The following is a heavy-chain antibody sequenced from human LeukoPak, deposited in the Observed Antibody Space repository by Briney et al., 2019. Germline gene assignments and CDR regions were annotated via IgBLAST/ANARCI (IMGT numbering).Heavy chain of an antibody. D-gene: IGHD1/OR15-1a*01. Sequence: AVTVSCQASGGTVRSYAISWVRQAPGQGLEWMGGIIPIFGTANYAQKFQGRVTITADESTSTAYMGLSSLRSEDTAVYYCARDKASTSWFDPWGQGTLVTVSS. CDR2: IIPIFGTA. CDR1: GGTVRSYA. V-gene: IGHV1-69*13. J-gene: IGHJ5*02. CDR3: ARDKASTSWFDP.